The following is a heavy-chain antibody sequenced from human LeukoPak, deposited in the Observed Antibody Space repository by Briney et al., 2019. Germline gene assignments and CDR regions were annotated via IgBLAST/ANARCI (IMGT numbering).Heavy chain of an antibody. Sequence: SETVSLTCAVSGGSISSSNWWSWVRQPPGKGLEWIGEIYHSGSTNYNPSLKSRVTISVDKSKNQFSLKLSSVTAADTAVYYCARAKSGYSSSAADYWGQGTLVTVSS. V-gene: IGHV4-4*02. CDR3: ARAKSGYSSSAADY. CDR2: IYHSGST. J-gene: IGHJ4*02. CDR1: GGSISSSNW. D-gene: IGHD6-19*01.